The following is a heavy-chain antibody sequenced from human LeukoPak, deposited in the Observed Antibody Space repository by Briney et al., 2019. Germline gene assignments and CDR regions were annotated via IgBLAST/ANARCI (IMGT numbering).Heavy chain of an antibody. CDR1: GGSFSGYY. J-gene: IGHJ4*02. D-gene: IGHD1-1*01. V-gene: IGHV4-34*01. CDR2: INHSGST. Sequence: PSETLSLTCAVYGGSFSGYYWSWIRQPPGKGLEWIGEINHSGSTNYNPSLKSRVTLSVDTSKNQFSLKLSSVTAADTAVYYCARVMEESFDYWGQGTLVTVSS. CDR3: ARVMEESFDY.